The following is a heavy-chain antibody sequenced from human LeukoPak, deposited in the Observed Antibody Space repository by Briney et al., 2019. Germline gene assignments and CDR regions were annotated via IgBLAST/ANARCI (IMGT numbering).Heavy chain of an antibody. CDR3: ARDRPRAV. CDR2: IYSSGST. V-gene: IGHV4-4*08. Sequence: SETLSLTCTVSGGSISSYYWSWIRQPPGKGLEWIGYIYSSGSTNYNPSLKTRVIISVDTSKNQFSLKLSSVTAADTAVYYCARDRPRAVWGQGTTVSVSS. J-gene: IGHJ6*02. CDR1: GGSISSYY.